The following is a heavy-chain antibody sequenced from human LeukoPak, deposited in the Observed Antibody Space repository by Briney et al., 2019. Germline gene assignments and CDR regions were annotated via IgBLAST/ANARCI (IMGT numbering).Heavy chain of an antibody. CDR2: ISAYNGNT. CDR1: GYTFTSYG. V-gene: IGHV1-18*01. J-gene: IGHJ5*02. Sequence: ASVEVTCKASGYTFTSYGISWVRQAPGQGLEWMGWISAYNGNTNYAQKLQGRVTMTTDTSTSTAYMELRSLRSDDTAVYYCARVESGSYYRRSGWFDPWGQGTLVTVSS. CDR3: ARVESGSYYRRSGWFDP. D-gene: IGHD1-26*01.